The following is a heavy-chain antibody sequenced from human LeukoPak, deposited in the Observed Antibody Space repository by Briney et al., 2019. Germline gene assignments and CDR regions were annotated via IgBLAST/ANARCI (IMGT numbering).Heavy chain of an antibody. CDR3: AKADYDFWSGYHPFDY. CDR2: ISGSGYST. D-gene: IGHD3-3*01. CDR1: GFTFSSYA. V-gene: IGHV3-23*01. Sequence: GGSLRLSCAASGFTFSSYAMNWVRQAPGKGLEWVSGISGSGYSTNYADSIKGRFTISRDNSKNTLYLQINSLRAEDTAVYYCAKADYDFWSGYHPFDYWGQGTLVTVSS. J-gene: IGHJ4*02.